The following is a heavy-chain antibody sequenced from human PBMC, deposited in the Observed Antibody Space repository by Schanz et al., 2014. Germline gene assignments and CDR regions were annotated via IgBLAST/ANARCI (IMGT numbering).Heavy chain of an antibody. V-gene: IGHV3-7*01. D-gene: IGHD3-3*01. CDR1: GFTFSTYC. J-gene: IGHJ4*02. CDR3: ARDKGGYYPFDY. Sequence: ESGGGLVQPGGSLRLSCAASGFTFSTYCMSWVRQAPGKGLEWVANIKQDESERSYVDSVKGRFTISRDNAKNSLYLQMNSLRAEDTAVYYCARDKGGYYPFDYWGQGTLVTVSS. CDR2: IKQDESER.